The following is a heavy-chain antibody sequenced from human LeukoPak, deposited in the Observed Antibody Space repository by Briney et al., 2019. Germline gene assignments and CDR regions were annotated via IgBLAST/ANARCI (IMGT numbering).Heavy chain of an antibody. J-gene: IGHJ4*02. D-gene: IGHD3-22*01. V-gene: IGHV1-8*01. CDR3: ATAGGNYYDSSGYYSPFDY. Sequence: GASVKVSCKASGYTFTSYDINWVRQATGQRLEWMGWMNPNSGNTGYAQKFQGRVTMTRNTSISTAYMELSSLRSEDTAVYYCATAGGNYYDSSGYYSPFDYWGQGTLVTVSS. CDR2: MNPNSGNT. CDR1: GYTFTSYD.